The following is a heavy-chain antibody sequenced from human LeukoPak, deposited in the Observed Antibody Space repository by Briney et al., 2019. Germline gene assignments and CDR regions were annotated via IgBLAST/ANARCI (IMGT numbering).Heavy chain of an antibody. J-gene: IGHJ5*02. Sequence: GGALRLSCAASGFTFSSYAMSWVRQAPGKGLEWVSVICGSGGSTYYQHYVKGRFNIYKDNYKNTLYLQITSMRAEDTAVYHCGNTVADTAIVTPWFDPWGQETLVTVSS. CDR3: GNTVADTAIVTPWFDP. V-gene: IGHV3-23*01. CDR1: GFTFSSYA. D-gene: IGHD5-18*01. CDR2: ICGSGGST.